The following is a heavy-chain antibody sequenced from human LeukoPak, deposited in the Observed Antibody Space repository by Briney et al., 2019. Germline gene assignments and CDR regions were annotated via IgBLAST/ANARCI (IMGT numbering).Heavy chain of an antibody. CDR1: GGSFSGYY. D-gene: IGHD6-19*01. J-gene: IGHJ4*02. CDR2: INHSGST. CDR3: ARRGGVATIRRVSGWYFIDY. V-gene: IGHV4-34*01. Sequence: PSETLSLTCAVYGGSFSGYYWSWIRQPPGKGLEWIGEINHSGSTNYNPSLKSRVTISVDTSKNQFSLKLSSVTAADTAVYYCARRGGVATIRRVSGWYFIDYWGQGTLVTVSS.